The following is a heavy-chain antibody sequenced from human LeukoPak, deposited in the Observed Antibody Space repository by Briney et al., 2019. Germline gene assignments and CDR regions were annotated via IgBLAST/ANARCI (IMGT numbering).Heavy chain of an antibody. CDR1: GGSFSGYY. CDR3: ARGLRRIVVVVAATRFDP. D-gene: IGHD2-15*01. CDR2: INHSGST. J-gene: IGHJ5*02. V-gene: IGHV4-34*01. Sequence: SETLSLTCAVYGGSFSGYYWSWIRQPPGKGLEWIGEINHSGSTNYNPSLKSRVTISVDTSKNQFSLKLSSVTAADTAVYYCARGLRRIVVVVAATRFDPWGQGTPVTVSS.